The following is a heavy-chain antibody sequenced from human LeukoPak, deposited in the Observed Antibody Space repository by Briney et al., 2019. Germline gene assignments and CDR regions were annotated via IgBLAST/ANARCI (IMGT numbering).Heavy chain of an antibody. CDR2: ISSSGSTI. D-gene: IGHD2/OR15-2a*01. J-gene: IGHJ4*02. Sequence: GGSLRLSCAASGVTFSSYEMNWVRQAPGKGLEWVSYISSSGSTIYYADSMKGRFTISRDNAKNSLHLQMNSLRAEDTAIYYCARETDSTLFDYWGQGTLVTVSS. CDR3: ARETDSTLFDY. V-gene: IGHV3-48*03. CDR1: GVTFSSYE.